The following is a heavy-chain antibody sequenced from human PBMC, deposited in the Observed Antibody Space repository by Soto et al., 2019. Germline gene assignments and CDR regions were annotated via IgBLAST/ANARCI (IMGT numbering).Heavy chain of an antibody. Sequence: TSETLSLTCSVSGGSISSYYWDWIRQPPGKGLEWIGYIRYSVNIYYSPSLESRISISVDTSKNQFSLKLSSVTAAEPAVYYCARQSSGWYNWFDPWGQGTLVTVSS. J-gene: IGHJ5*02. D-gene: IGHD6-19*01. CDR2: IRYSVNI. CDR1: GGSISSYY. V-gene: IGHV4-59*08. CDR3: ARQSSGWYNWFDP.